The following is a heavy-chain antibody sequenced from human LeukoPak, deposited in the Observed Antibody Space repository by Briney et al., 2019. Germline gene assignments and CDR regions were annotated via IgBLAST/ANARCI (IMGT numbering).Heavy chain of an antibody. V-gene: IGHV3-21*01. J-gene: IGHJ4*02. CDR2: ISSSSSYI. CDR1: GFTFSSYS. D-gene: IGHD2-15*01. Sequence: GGSLRLSCAASGFTFSSYSMNWVRQAPGKGLEWVSSISSSSSYIYYADSVKGRLTISRDNAKNSLYLQMNSLRAEDTAVYYCARDRASRYCSGGSCYSPDYWGQGTLVTVSS. CDR3: ARDRASRYCSGGSCYSPDY.